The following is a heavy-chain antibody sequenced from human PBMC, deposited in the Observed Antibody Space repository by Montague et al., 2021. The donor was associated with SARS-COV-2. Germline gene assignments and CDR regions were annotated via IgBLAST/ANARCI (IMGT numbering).Heavy chain of an antibody. CDR3: ARAVSITIFGVVGWFDP. Sequence: TLSLTCTVSGGSISSGGYYWSWIRQHPGKGLEWNGYIYYSGSTYYNPSLKSRVTISVDTSKNQFSLKLSSVTAADTAVYYCARAVSITIFGVVGWFDPWGQGTLVTVSS. CDR1: GGSISSGGYY. CDR2: IYYSGST. V-gene: IGHV4-31*03. J-gene: IGHJ5*02. D-gene: IGHD3-3*01.